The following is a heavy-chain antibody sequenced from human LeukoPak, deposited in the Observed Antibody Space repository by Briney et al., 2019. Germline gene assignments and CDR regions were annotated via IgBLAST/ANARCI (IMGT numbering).Heavy chain of an antibody. V-gene: IGHV4-34*01. D-gene: IGHD2-15*01. Sequence: SETLSLTCAVYGGSFNGYYWSWIRQPPGKGLEWIGEINHSGSTNYNPSLKSRVTISVDTSKNQFSLKLSSVTAADTAVYYCARDLGYCDYWGQGTLVTVSS. CDR3: ARDLGYCDY. CDR1: GGSFNGYY. J-gene: IGHJ4*02. CDR2: INHSGST.